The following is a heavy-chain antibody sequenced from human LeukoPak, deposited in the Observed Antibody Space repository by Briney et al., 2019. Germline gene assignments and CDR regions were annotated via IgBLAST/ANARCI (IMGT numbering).Heavy chain of an antibody. V-gene: IGHV1-8*01. CDR1: GYTFTSYD. Sequence: ASVKVSSKASGYTFTSYDINWVRQATGQGLEWMGWMNPNSGNTGYAQKFQGRVTMTRNTSISTAYMELSSLRSEDTAVYYCAGRPYYYYYMDVWGKGTTVTVSS. CDR2: MNPNSGNT. CDR3: AGRPYYYYYMDV. J-gene: IGHJ6*03.